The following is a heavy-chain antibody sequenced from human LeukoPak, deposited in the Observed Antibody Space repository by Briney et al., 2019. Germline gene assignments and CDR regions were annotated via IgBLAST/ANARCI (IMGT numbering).Heavy chain of an antibody. J-gene: IGHJ4*02. CDR3: ARAKPNWKPPDY. CDR1: GGSITRYF. Sequence: SETLTLTCTVSGGSITRYFGSWIRRPPGKGLEGIRYFYNSGSSTIHNPSFKGRATRSRDKSKNQFPLKRNSVTAADTAVYYCARAKPNWKPPDYWGQGTLVTVSS. CDR2: FYNSGSST. D-gene: IGHD1-1*01. V-gene: IGHV4-59*08.